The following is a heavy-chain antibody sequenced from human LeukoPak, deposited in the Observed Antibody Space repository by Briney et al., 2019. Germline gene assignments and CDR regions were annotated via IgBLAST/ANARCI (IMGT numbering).Heavy chain of an antibody. J-gene: IGHJ3*02. CDR3: ARAVTQWLDHHDAFDI. V-gene: IGHV3-30*03. Sequence: GGSLRLSCAASGFTFSSYGMHWVRQAPGKGLEWVAVISYDGSNKYYADSVKGRFTISRDNSKNTLYLQMNSLRAEDTAVYYCARAVTQWLDHHDAFDIWGQGTMVTVSS. CDR1: GFTFSSYG. D-gene: IGHD6-19*01. CDR2: ISYDGSNK.